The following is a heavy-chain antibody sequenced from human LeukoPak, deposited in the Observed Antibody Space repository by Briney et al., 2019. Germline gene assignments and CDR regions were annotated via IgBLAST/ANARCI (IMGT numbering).Heavy chain of an antibody. Sequence: ASVKVSCKASGGTFSSYAISWVRQAPGQALEWMGGIIPIFGTANYAQKFQGRVTITTDESTSTAYMELSSLRSEDTAVYYCATPRSPDWYFDLWGRGTLVTVSS. CDR2: IIPIFGTA. V-gene: IGHV1-69*05. CDR1: GGTFSSYA. J-gene: IGHJ2*01. CDR3: ATPRSPDWYFDL.